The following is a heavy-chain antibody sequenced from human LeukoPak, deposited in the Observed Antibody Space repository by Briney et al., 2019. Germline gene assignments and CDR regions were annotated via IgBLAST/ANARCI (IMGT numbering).Heavy chain of an antibody. J-gene: IGHJ2*01. Sequence: ASETLSLTCAVYGGSFSGYYWSWIRQPPGKGLEWIGEINHSGSTNYNPSLKSRVTISVDTSKNQFSLKLSSVTAADTAVYYCARGAQYCSSTSCYKNWYFDLWGRGTLVTVSS. V-gene: IGHV4-34*01. CDR3: ARGAQYCSSTSCYKNWYFDL. D-gene: IGHD2-2*02. CDR2: INHSGST. CDR1: GGSFSGYY.